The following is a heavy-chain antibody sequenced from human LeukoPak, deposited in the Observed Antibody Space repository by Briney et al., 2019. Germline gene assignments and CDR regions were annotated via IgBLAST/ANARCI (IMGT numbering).Heavy chain of an antibody. J-gene: IGHJ5*02. D-gene: IGHD5-18*01. Sequence: GGSLRLSCAASGFTFSSYGMHWVRQAPGKGLEWVAVIWYDGSNKYYADSVKGRFTISRDNSKNTLYLQMNSLRAEDTAVYYCARDVKGYSYGYWCWFDPWGQGTLVTVSS. CDR3: ARDVKGYSYGYWCWFDP. CDR2: IWYDGSNK. V-gene: IGHV3-33*01. CDR1: GFTFSSYG.